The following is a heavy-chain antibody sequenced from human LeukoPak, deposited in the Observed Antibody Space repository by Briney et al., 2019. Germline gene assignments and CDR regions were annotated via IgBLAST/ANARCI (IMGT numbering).Heavy chain of an antibody. V-gene: IGHV3-48*03. D-gene: IGHD6-19*01. CDR2: ISPSGTTT. Sequence: GGSLRLSCAASGFTFNTYDMNWVRQAPGKGLEWISDISPSGTTTYYADSVKGRFTISRDNSKNTLYLQMNSLRAEDTAVYYCAKTQDSGIAVAGVDYWGQGTLVTVSS. CDR1: GFTFNTYD. CDR3: AKTQDSGIAVAGVDY. J-gene: IGHJ4*02.